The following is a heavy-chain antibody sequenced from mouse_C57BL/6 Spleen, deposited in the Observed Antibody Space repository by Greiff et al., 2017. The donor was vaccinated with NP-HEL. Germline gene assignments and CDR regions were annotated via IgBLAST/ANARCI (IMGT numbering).Heavy chain of an antibody. J-gene: IGHJ2*01. CDR2: IDPETGGA. D-gene: IGHD1-1*01. Sequence: QVQLQQSGAELVRPGASVTLSCKASGYTFTDYEMHWVKQTPVHGLEWIGAIDPETGGAAYNQKFKGKAILTADKSSSTAYMELRSLTSEDSAVYYCTRSPINYYGRPYCDYWGQGTTLTVSS. CDR3: TRSPINYYGRPYCDY. V-gene: IGHV1-15*01. CDR1: GYTFTDYE.